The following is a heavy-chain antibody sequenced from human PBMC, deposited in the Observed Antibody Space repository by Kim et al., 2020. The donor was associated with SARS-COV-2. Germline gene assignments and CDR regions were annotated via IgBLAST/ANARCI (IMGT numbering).Heavy chain of an antibody. D-gene: IGHD3-9*01. V-gene: IGHV1-3*01. Sequence: ASVKVSCKASGYSLNDYAMHWVRQAPGQRLEWMGWINAGSDDTKFSQRFQGRVAITRDTSASTVYMELSSLRSEDTAMYYCARDHTPGYFNILTGYNKGVYLWGQGTLVTVSS. J-gene: IGHJ4*02. CDR3: ARDHTPGYFNILTGYNKGVYL. CDR2: INAGSDDT. CDR1: GYSLNDYA.